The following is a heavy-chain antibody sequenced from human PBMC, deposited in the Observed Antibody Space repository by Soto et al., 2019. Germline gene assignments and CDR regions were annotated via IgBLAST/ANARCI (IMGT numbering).Heavy chain of an antibody. V-gene: IGHV4-39*01. D-gene: IGHD3-9*01. J-gene: IGHJ4*02. CDR3: ARHFSVDHFDF. CDR1: GDSITSNSYF. Sequence: SEPLSLTCTVSGDSITSNSYFWAWIRQPPGKGLEWIGSIYYSGTTYHNPSLKSRVTISVDRSNNQFSLKLTSVTAADTAVYYCARHFSVDHFDFWGQGALVTVS. CDR2: IYYSGTT.